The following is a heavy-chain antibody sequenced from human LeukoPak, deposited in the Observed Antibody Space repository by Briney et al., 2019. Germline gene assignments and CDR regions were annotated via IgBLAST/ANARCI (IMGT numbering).Heavy chain of an antibody. Sequence: GGSLRLSCAASGFTFSSYSTNWVRQAPGKGLEWVSSISSSSSYIYYADSVKGRFTISRDNAKNSLYLQMNSLRAEDTAVYYCARDVTYYYDSSGYYYSDYYYGMDVWGQGTTVTVSS. D-gene: IGHD3-22*01. J-gene: IGHJ6*02. CDR1: GFTFSSYS. V-gene: IGHV3-21*01. CDR3: ARDVTYYYDSSGYYYSDYYYGMDV. CDR2: ISSSSSYI.